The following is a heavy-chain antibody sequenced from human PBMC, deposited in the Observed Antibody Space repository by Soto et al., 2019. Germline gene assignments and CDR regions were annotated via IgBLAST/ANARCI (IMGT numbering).Heavy chain of an antibody. Sequence: QVQLVESGGGLVKPGGSLRLSCSASGFSFSDSYMSWIRQAPGKGLEWISYISSRGTNTYYADSVKGRFTISRDDVKDSLYLQRTSLRAEATAVYYCAKVHNPPFYHGSGPYYGMDVWGRGTTVTVSS. D-gene: IGHD3-10*01. V-gene: IGHV3-11*01. CDR1: GFSFSDSY. J-gene: IGHJ6*02. CDR2: ISSRGTNT. CDR3: AKVHNPPFYHGSGPYYGMDV.